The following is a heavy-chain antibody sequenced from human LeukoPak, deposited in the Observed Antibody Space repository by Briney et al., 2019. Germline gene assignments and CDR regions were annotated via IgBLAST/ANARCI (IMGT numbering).Heavy chain of an antibody. V-gene: IGHV4-34*01. CDR1: GGSFGGYY. J-gene: IGHJ4*02. CDR2: INHSGST. D-gene: IGHD3-10*01. CDR3: ARGFTMVRGAYGY. Sequence: SETLSLTCAVYGGSFGGYYWSWIRQPPGKGLEWIGEINHSGSTNYNPSLKSRVTISVDTSKNQFSLKLSSVTAADTAVYYCARGFTMVRGAYGYWGQGTLVTVSS.